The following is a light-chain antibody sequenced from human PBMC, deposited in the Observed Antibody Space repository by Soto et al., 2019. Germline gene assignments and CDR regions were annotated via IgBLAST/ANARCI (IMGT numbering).Light chain of an antibody. CDR1: QSVSSN. CDR3: QQYVSSPWA. J-gene: IGKJ1*01. V-gene: IGKV3-15*01. Sequence: EIMMTQSPATLSVSPGERATLSCRASQSVSSNLAWYQQKPGQAPRLLIYDASTRATGIPARFSGSGSGTEVTLTISSLQSEDFAVYYCQQYVSSPWAFGQGTKVEI. CDR2: DAS.